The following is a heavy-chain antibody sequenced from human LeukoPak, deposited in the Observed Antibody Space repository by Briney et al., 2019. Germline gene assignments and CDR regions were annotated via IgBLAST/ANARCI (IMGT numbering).Heavy chain of an antibody. CDR3: AREYYDSSGYWVENFDY. CDR1: GYTFTSYY. Sequence: ASVKVSCKASGYTFTSYYMHWVRQAPGQGLEWMGIINTSGGSTSYAQKFQGRVTMTRDTSTSTVYMELSSLRSEDTAVYYCAREYYDSSGYWVENFDYWGQGTLVTVSS. V-gene: IGHV1-46*01. CDR2: INTSGGST. D-gene: IGHD3-22*01. J-gene: IGHJ4*02.